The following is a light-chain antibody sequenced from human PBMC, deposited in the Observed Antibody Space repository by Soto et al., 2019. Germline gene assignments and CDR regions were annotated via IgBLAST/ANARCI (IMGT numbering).Light chain of an antibody. CDR3: CSYAGNYVV. CDR2: NVN. CDR1: SSDVGGYNH. J-gene: IGLJ2*01. Sequence: QSVLTQPLSVSGSPGQSVTISCTGTSSDVGGYNHVSWYQQHPGKAPKLVIYNVNERPSGVPDRFSGSKSGNMASLTISGLQAEDEADYYCCSYAGNYVVFGGGTKLTVL. V-gene: IGLV2-11*01.